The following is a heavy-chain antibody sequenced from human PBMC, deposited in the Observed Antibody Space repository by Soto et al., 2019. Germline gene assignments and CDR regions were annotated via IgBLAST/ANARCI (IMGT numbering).Heavy chain of an antibody. D-gene: IGHD6-13*01. Sequence: SETLSLTCTVSGGSISSYYWSWIRQPAGKGLEWIGCIYTSGSTNYNPSLKSRVTMSVDTSKNQFSLKLSSVTAADTAVYYCARASGGYSSSWYNWFDPWGQGTLVTVSS. CDR3: ARASGGYSSSWYNWFDP. V-gene: IGHV4-4*07. CDR1: GGSISSYY. CDR2: IYTSGST. J-gene: IGHJ5*02.